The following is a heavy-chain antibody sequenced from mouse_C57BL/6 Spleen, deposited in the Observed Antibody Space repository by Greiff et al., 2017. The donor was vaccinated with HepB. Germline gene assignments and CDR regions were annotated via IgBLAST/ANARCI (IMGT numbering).Heavy chain of an antibody. CDR1: GYAFSSSW. Sequence: VQGVESGPELVKPGASVKISCKASGYAFSSSWMNWVKQRPGKGLEWIGRIYPGDGDTNYNGKFKGKATLTADKSSSTAYMQLSSLTSEDSAVYFCARGGPYYFDYWGQGTTLTVSS. CDR2: IYPGDGDT. J-gene: IGHJ2*01. V-gene: IGHV1-82*01. CDR3: ARGGPYYFDY.